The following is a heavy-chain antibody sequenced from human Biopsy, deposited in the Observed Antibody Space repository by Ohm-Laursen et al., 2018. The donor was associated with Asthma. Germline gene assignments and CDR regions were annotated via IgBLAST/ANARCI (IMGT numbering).Heavy chain of an antibody. V-gene: IGHV7-4-1*02. Sequence: ASVKVSCKASGYTFTRYAINWVRQAPGQGLEWMGWINTNTGKPTYGQGFTGRFVFSLDTSARTAYLQINSLTAEDNAVYYCAREGIFGADTEGMNVWGQGTTVTVSS. D-gene: IGHD3-3*01. J-gene: IGHJ6*02. CDR1: GYTFTRYA. CDR2: INTNTGKP. CDR3: AREGIFGADTEGMNV.